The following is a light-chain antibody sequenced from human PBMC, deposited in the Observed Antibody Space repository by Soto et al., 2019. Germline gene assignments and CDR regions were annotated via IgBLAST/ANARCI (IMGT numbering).Light chain of an antibody. CDR2: GAS. CDR3: QQYGDSPKYT. CDR1: QSMSSDY. J-gene: IGKJ2*01. V-gene: IGKV3-20*01. Sequence: ERLLTQSPGTLSLSPGETATLSCRASQSMSSDYVAWYQQKPGQAPRLLIFGASSRATDIPDRFSGSGSGTDFSLTINRLEPEDFAVYYCQQYGDSPKYTFGQGTKLEIK.